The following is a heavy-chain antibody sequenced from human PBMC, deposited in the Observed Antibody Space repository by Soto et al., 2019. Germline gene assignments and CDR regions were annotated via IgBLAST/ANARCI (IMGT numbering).Heavy chain of an antibody. Sequence: GGSLRLSCAASGFTFSTYAMNWVRQAPGKGLEWVSGISGSGDSTYYADSVKGRFTISRDNSKNTLYLQMNSLRAEDTAVYYCAPRGSYAEGVCWGQGTLVTVSS. J-gene: IGHJ4*02. CDR3: APRGSYAEGVC. V-gene: IGHV3-23*01. CDR2: ISGSGDST. D-gene: IGHD2-2*01. CDR1: GFTFSTYA.